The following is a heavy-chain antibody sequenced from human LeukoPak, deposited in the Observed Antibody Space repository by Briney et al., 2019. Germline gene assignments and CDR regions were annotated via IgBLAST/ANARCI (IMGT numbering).Heavy chain of an antibody. CDR3: ARDRIAARPEQDYYYGMDV. Sequence: SQTLSLTCTVSGGSISSGGYYWSWIRQHPGTGLEWIGYIYYSGSTYYNPSLKSRVTISVDTSKNQFSLKLSSVTAADTAVYYCARDRIAARPEQDYYYGMDVWGQGTTVTVSS. J-gene: IGHJ6*02. CDR1: GGSISSGGYY. D-gene: IGHD6-6*01. CDR2: IYYSGST. V-gene: IGHV4-31*03.